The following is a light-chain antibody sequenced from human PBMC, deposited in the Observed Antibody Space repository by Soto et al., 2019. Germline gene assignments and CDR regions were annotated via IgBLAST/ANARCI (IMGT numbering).Light chain of an antibody. V-gene: IGLV4-69*01. CDR1: SGHSRYA. Sequence: QPVLTQSPSASASLGASVKLTCTLSSGHSRYAIAWHQKRPEKGPRYLMKLNSDGSHSKGDGIPDRFSGSSSGAERYLTISSRQSEDEADVYCQTWVTGIQVFGGGTKLTVL. CDR2: LNSDGSH. J-gene: IGLJ2*01. CDR3: QTWVTGIQV.